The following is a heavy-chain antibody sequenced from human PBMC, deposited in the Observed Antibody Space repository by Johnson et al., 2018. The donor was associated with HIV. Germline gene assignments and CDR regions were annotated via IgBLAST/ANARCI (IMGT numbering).Heavy chain of an antibody. Sequence: VQLVESGGGVVRPGESLRLSCAGSGFTFSDYYMSWIRQAPGKGLEWVSGINWNGGRTDYADSVKGRFTISRDNSKNTLYLQMNSLRAEDTAVYYCAKDTPLFAFDIWGQGTMVTVSS. J-gene: IGHJ3*02. V-gene: IGHV3-20*04. CDR2: INWNGGRT. CDR3: AKDTPLFAFDI. CDR1: GFTFSDYY.